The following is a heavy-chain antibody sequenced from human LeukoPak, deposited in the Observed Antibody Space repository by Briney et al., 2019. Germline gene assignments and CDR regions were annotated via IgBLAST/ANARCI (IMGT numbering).Heavy chain of an antibody. CDR1: GFTFSSYD. CDR3: ARSSYGSGSYS. J-gene: IGHJ5*02. CDR2: IGTAGDT. D-gene: IGHD3-10*01. Sequence: GGSLRLSCAASGFTFSSYDMHWVRQATGKGLEWVSAIGTAGDTYYPGSVKGRFTISRENAKNSLYPQMNSLRAGDTAVYYCARSSYGSGSYSWGQGTLVTVSS. V-gene: IGHV3-13*01.